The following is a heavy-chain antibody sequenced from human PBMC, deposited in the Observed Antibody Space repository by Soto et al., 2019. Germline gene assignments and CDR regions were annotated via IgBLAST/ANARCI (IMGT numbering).Heavy chain of an antibody. Sequence: ASVPVSCKASGYTFPSYYMHWVRQAPGQGLEWMGIINPSGGSTSYAQKFQGRVTMTRDTSTSTVYMELSSLRSEDTAVYYCARDIGDDILTGYYKDWFDPWGQGTLVTVSS. D-gene: IGHD3-9*01. J-gene: IGHJ5*02. CDR2: INPSGGST. CDR1: GYTFPSYY. V-gene: IGHV1-46*03. CDR3: ARDIGDDILTGYYKDWFDP.